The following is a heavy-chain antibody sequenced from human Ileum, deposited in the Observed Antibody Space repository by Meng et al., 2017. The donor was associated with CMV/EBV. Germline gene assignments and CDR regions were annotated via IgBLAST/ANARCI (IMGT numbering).Heavy chain of an antibody. Sequence: DSRLTCTSYAMSWVRQAPGKGLEWVSVISGSGDTTYYADSVKGRFTISRDNSKNTLYLQMNSLRGDDTAIYYCVPGGIVGATQGWDYWGQGTLVTVSS. J-gene: IGHJ4*02. V-gene: IGHV3-23*01. CDR3: VPGGIVGATQGWDY. CDR2: ISGSGDTT. D-gene: IGHD1-26*01. CDR1: RLTCTSYA.